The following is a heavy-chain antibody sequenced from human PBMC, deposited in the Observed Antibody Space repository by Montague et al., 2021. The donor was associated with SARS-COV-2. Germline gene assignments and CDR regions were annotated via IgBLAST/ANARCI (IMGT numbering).Heavy chain of an antibody. Sequence: SLRLSCAASGFTFSSYAMHWVRQAPGKGLEWVAVISYDGSNKYYADSVKGRFTISRDNSKNTLYLQMNSLRAEDTAVYYCARPSSGSYYHAFDIRGQGTMVTVSS. V-gene: IGHV3-30-3*01. CDR3: ARPSSGSYYHAFDI. CDR1: GFTFSSYA. CDR2: ISYDGSNK. J-gene: IGHJ3*02. D-gene: IGHD1-26*01.